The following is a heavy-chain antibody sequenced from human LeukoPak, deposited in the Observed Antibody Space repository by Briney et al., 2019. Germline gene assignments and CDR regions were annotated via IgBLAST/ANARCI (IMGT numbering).Heavy chain of an antibody. Sequence: GRTLRLSPAGSGFTFSDFWMTWVRQTPGHEREGLANIKEASTEKNLMDSLKCRFTISKHNTKNLLFLEMNNLRGHDTAIYYIVRESRPGGAMGLYHNLDYWGQGTLVAVSS. D-gene: IGHD1-1*01. CDR2: IKEASTEK. V-gene: IGHV3-7*01. CDR1: GFTFSDFW. J-gene: IGHJ4*02. CDR3: VRESRPGGAMGLYHNLDY.